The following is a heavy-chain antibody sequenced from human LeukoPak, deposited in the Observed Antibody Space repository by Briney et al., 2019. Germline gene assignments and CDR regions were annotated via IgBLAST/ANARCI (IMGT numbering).Heavy chain of an antibody. D-gene: IGHD5-12*01. CDR3: ARARGYSGYDWGFDY. J-gene: IGHJ4*02. CDR2: IYYSGIT. Sequence: SETLSLICTVSGDSFGTYYWSWIRQPPGKRLEWIGYIYYSGITNYNPSLKSRVTISIDTSKNQFSLKLSSVTAADTAVYYCARARGYSGYDWGFDYWGQGTLVTVSS. V-gene: IGHV4-59*13. CDR1: GDSFGTYY.